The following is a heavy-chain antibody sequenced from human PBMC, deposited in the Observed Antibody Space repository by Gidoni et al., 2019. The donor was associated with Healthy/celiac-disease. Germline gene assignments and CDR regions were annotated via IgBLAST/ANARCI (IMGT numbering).Heavy chain of an antibody. CDR3: AKETYYDFWSGYYTGGDYYYYMDV. CDR2: ISGSGCST. J-gene: IGHJ6*03. D-gene: IGHD3-3*01. Sequence: EVQLLESGGGLVQPGGSLRLSCAASGFTFSSYAMSWVRQAPGKGLEWVSAISGSGCSTYYADSVKGRFTISRDNSKNTLYLQMNSLRAEDTAVYYCAKETYYDFWSGYYTGGDYYYYMDVWGKGTTVTVSS. CDR1: GFTFSSYA. V-gene: IGHV3-23*01.